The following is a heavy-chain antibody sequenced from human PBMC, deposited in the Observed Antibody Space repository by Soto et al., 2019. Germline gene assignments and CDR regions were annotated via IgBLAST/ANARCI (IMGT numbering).Heavy chain of an antibody. J-gene: IGHJ5*02. CDR1: GFTFSSYA. CDR3: ARDYSAGYCSGGSCSESGWFDP. Sequence: GGSLRLSCAASGFTFSSYAMHWVRQAPGKGLEWVAVISYDGSNKYYADSVKGRFTISRDNSKNTLYLQMNSLRAEDTAVYYCARDYSAGYCSGGSCSESGWFDPWGQGTLVTVSS. V-gene: IGHV3-30-3*01. CDR2: ISYDGSNK. D-gene: IGHD2-15*01.